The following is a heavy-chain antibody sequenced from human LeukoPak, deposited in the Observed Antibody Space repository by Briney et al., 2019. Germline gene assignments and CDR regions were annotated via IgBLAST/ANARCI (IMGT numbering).Heavy chain of an antibody. D-gene: IGHD3-10*01. CDR2: IKQDGSER. CDR1: GFTFSSYA. CDR3: ARGITMAN. Sequence: PGGSLRLSCAASGFTFSSYAMSWVRQAPGKGLEWVANIKQDGSERDYVDSVKGRFTISRDDAKNSLYLQMNSLRAEDTAVYYCARGITMANWGQGTLVTVSS. J-gene: IGHJ4*02. V-gene: IGHV3-7*04.